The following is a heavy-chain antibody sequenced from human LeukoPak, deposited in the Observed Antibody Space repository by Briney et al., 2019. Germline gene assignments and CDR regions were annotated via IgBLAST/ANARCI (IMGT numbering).Heavy chain of an antibody. V-gene: IGHV4-39*07. CDR3: ARVLDYYGSGSRDFDY. D-gene: IGHD3-10*01. Sequence: ASETLSLTCTVSGGSISSSSYYWGWIRQPPGKGLEWIGSIYYSGSTYYNPSLKSRVTMSADTSKNQFSLKLSSVTAADTAVYYCARVLDYYGSGSRDFDYWGQGILVTVSS. CDR2: IYYSGST. J-gene: IGHJ4*02. CDR1: GGSISSSSYY.